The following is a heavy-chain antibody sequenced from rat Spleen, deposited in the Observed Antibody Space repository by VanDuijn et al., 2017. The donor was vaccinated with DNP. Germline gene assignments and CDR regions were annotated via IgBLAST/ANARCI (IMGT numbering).Heavy chain of an antibody. Sequence: QVQLQQSGAELAKPGSSVMISCRASGYTFTTYYISWIKQTTGQGLEYIGYINTGSGGTNYNEKFKGKATLTVDTSSSTAFMQLSSLTPDDSAVYYCARRRLPYWYFDFWGPGTMVTVSS. J-gene: IGHJ1*01. V-gene: IGHV1-43*01. CDR2: INTGSGGT. CDR1: GYTFTTYY. D-gene: IGHD1-4*01. CDR3: ARRRLPYWYFDF.